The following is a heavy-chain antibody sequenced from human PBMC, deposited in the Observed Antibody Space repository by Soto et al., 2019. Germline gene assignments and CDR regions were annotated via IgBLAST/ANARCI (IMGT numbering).Heavy chain of an antibody. CDR2: ISGSGGST. D-gene: IGHD6-13*01. CDR1: GFTFSSYA. CDR3: AKDSSSWDYYGMDV. J-gene: IGHJ6*02. Sequence: GGSLRLSCAASGFTFSSYAMSWVRQAPGKGLEWVSAISGSGGSTYYADSVKGRFTISRDNSKNTLYLQMNSLRAEDTAVYYCAKDSSSWDYYGMDVWGQGTTVTVSS. V-gene: IGHV3-23*01.